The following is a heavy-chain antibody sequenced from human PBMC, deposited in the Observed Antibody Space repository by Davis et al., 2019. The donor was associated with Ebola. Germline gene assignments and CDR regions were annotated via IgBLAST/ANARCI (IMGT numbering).Heavy chain of an antibody. J-gene: IGHJ4*02. CDR3: TTPPPDRVSFDD. D-gene: IGHD5/OR15-5a*01. V-gene: IGHV1-69*04. CDR1: GGTFNSYA. Sequence: SVKVSCKASGGTFNSYAISWVRQAPGQGLEWMGRIIPVGPIINYAQSFRDRLSISADEVTSTVYMELSSLKSDDTAIYYCTTPPPDRVSFDDWGQGTLVTVSS. CDR2: IIPVGPII.